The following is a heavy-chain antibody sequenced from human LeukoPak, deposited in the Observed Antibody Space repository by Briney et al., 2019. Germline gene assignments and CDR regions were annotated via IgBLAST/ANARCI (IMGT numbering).Heavy chain of an antibody. CDR1: GYTSTGYY. D-gene: IGHD4-17*01. V-gene: IGHV1-2*02. CDR2: INPNSGGT. J-gene: IGHJ4*02. Sequence: ASVKVSCKASGYTSTGYYMHWVRQAPGQGLEGMGWINPNSGGTNYAQKFQGRVTMTRDTSISTAYMELSRLRSDATAVYYCARGNDYGDYFDYWGQGTLVTVSS. CDR3: ARGNDYGDYFDY.